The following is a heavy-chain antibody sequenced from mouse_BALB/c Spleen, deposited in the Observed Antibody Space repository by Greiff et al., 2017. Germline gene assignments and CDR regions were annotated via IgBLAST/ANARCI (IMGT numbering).Heavy chain of an antibody. CDR1: GFNIKDTY. J-gene: IGHJ4*01. Sequence: LVESGAELVKPGASVKLSCTASGFNIKDTYMHWVKQRPEQGLEWIGRIDPANGNTKYDPKFQGKATITADTSSNTAYLQLSSLTSEDTAVYYCASNYGYAMDYWGQGTSVTVSS. V-gene: IGHV14-3*02. CDR2: IDPANGNT. CDR3: ASNYGYAMDY. D-gene: IGHD1-1*01.